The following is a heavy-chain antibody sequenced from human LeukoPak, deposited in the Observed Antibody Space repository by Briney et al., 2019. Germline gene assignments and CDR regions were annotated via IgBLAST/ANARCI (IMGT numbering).Heavy chain of an antibody. D-gene: IGHD3-9*01. V-gene: IGHV4-4*07. J-gene: IGHJ2*01. CDR3: ARVETYYDILTGYYWYFDL. CDR2: FYTSGST. CDR1: GGSISSYY. Sequence: SETLSLTCTVSGGSISSYYWSWIRQPAGKGLEWIGRFYTSGSTNYNPSLKSRVTMSVDTSKNQFSLKLSSVTAADTAVYYCARVETYYDILTGYYWYFDLWGRGTLVTVSS.